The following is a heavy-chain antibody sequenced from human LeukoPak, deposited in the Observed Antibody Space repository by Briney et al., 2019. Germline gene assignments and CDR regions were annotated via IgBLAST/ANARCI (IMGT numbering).Heavy chain of an antibody. CDR3: ARGGVIYGY. CDR2: ITSSGNTI. Sequence: PGGSLRLSCAASGFTFSDSDMTWIRQAPGKGLEWVSYITSSGNTIYYGDSVKGRFTISRDDAKKSLYLQMNSLRAEDTAVYYCARGGVIYGYWGQGTLVTVSS. D-gene: IGHD3-10*01. CDR1: GFTFSDSD. V-gene: IGHV3-11*04. J-gene: IGHJ4*02.